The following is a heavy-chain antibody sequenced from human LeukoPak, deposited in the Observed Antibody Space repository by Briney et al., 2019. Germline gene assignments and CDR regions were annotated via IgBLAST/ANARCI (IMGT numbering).Heavy chain of an antibody. J-gene: IGHJ3*02. V-gene: IGHV1-18*01. CDR1: GYTFTSYG. CDR2: ISAYNGNT. CDR3: ARGGGSYKRGGHAFDI. Sequence: ASVKVSCKASGYTFTSYGIIWVRQAPGQGLEWMGWISAYNGNTNYAQKLQGRVTMTTDTSTSTAYMELRSLRSDDTAVYYCARGGGSYKRGGHAFDIWGQGTMVTVSS. D-gene: IGHD1-26*01.